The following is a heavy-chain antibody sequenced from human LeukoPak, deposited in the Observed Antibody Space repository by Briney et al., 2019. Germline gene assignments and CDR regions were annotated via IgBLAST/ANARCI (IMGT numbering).Heavy chain of an antibody. CDR2: ISGSGGST. Sequence: GGSLRLSCAASGFTFSSYAMSWVRQAPGKGLEWVSAISGSGGSTYYADSVKGRFTISRDNSKSTLYLQMNSLRAEDTAVYYCAKSKFSSSTPPGFDYWGQGTLVTVSS. D-gene: IGHD6-6*01. J-gene: IGHJ4*02. CDR1: GFTFSSYA. V-gene: IGHV3-23*01. CDR3: AKSKFSSSTPPGFDY.